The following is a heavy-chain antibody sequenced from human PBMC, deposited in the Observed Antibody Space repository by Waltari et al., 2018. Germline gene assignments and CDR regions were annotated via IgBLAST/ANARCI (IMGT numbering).Heavy chain of an antibody. CDR1: EYTFTSSY. Sequence: QVQLVQSGAEVKKPGASVKISCKTSEYTFTSSYIHWVRQAPGQGLEWMGIINPSGGSTRYAQQFQGRGTMTRDTSTSTVYMELSSLRSEDTAVYYCALDTGALWMDVWGQGTTVTVSS. D-gene: IGHD2-21*01. J-gene: IGHJ6*02. CDR3: ALDTGALWMDV. V-gene: IGHV1-46*01. CDR2: INPSGGST.